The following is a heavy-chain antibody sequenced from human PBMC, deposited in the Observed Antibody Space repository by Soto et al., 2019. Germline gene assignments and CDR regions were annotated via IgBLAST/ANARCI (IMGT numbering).Heavy chain of an antibody. V-gene: IGHV3-48*01. CDR2: ISSSSSTI. CDR1: GFTFSSYS. CDR3: AKGSSYDIWSAYFAYMDV. J-gene: IGHJ6*03. Sequence: GGSLRLSCAASGFTFSSYSMNWVRQAPGKGLEWVSYISSSSSTIYYADSVKGRFTISRDNAKNSLYLQMNSLRAEDTAVYYCAKGSSYDIWSAYFAYMDVWGKGTTVTVCS. D-gene: IGHD3-3*01.